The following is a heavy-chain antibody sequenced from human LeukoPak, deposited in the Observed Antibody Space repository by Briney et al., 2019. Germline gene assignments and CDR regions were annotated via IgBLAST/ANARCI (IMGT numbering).Heavy chain of an antibody. D-gene: IGHD2-15*01. J-gene: IGHJ4*02. Sequence: PSETLSLACTVSGGSISSYYWSWIRQPPGKGLEWIGYIYYSGSTNYNHSLKRRVTISVDTSKNQFSMNLSSVNAADTAVYYCARGGGYCSGGSCYTYYFDYWGQGTLVTVSS. CDR3: ARGGGYCSGGSCYTYYFDY. CDR1: GGSISSYY. V-gene: IGHV4-59*01. CDR2: IYYSGST.